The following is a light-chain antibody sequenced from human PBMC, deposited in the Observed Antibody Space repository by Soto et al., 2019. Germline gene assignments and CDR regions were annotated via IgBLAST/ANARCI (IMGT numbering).Light chain of an antibody. Sequence: EIVLTQSPGTLSLSPGERATLSCRSSQSVSSSYLAWYQHKPGQAPRLLIYDVSSRATGIPDRFSGSGSGTDFTLTISRREPEAFAVYYCQQYGSSPTFGQGTKVEIK. CDR3: QQYGSSPT. V-gene: IGKV3-20*01. CDR2: DVS. J-gene: IGKJ1*01. CDR1: QSVSSSY.